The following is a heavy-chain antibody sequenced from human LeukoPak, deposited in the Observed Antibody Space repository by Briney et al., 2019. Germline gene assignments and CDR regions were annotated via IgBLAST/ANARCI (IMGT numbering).Heavy chain of an antibody. CDR1: GYTLTELS. D-gene: IGHD6-19*01. CDR2: FDPEDGET. Sequence: ASVKVSCKVSGYTLTELSMHWVRQAPGKGLEWMGGFDPEDGETIYAQKFQGRVTMTEDTSTDTVYMELSSLRSEDTAVYYCARDTSIAVAADDAFDIWGQGTMVTVSS. CDR3: ARDTSIAVAADDAFDI. V-gene: IGHV1-24*01. J-gene: IGHJ3*02.